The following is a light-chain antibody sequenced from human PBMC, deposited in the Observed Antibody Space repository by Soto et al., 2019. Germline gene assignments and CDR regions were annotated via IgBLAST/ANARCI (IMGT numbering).Light chain of an antibody. J-gene: IGLJ2*01. CDR3: SSYTSSNTLV. CDR1: SSDVGAYNY. Sequence: QSALTQPASVSGSPGQSITISCTGTSSDVGAYNYVSWYQQHPGKAPKLMIFEVSDRPSRVSNRFSCSKSCNTASRTISGLQAEDEADYYWSSYTSSNTLVFCGGTKLTVL. V-gene: IGLV2-14*01. CDR2: EVS.